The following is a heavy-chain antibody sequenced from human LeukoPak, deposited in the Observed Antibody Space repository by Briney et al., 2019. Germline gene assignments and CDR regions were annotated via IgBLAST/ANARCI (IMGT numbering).Heavy chain of an antibody. D-gene: IGHD4-11*01. J-gene: IGHJ4*02. CDR1: GFTFSRSW. CDR2: IKRDGSEK. V-gene: IGHV3-7*01. CDR3: ARERFSNYGFDY. Sequence: GGSLRLSCAASGFTFSRSWMSWVRQAPGKGLEWVANIKRDGSEKYYVDSVKGRFTISRDNAKNSLYLQIYSLRAEDTAVYYCARERFSNYGFDYWGQGTLVTVAS.